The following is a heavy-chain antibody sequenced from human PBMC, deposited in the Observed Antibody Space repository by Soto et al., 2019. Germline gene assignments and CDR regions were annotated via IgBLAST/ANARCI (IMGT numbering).Heavy chain of an antibody. CDR3: AHRPPLSWPSEFDP. Sequence: SGPTLVNPTQTLTLTCTFSGFSLSASGVGVGWIRQPPGKALEWLALIYWDGDERYSPSLKSRLTITKDTSKNQVVLTMTNMDPVDTATYYCAHRPPLSWPSEFDPWGQGTLVTVSS. D-gene: IGHD5-12*01. J-gene: IGHJ5*02. CDR2: IYWDGDE. V-gene: IGHV2-5*02. CDR1: GFSLSASGVG.